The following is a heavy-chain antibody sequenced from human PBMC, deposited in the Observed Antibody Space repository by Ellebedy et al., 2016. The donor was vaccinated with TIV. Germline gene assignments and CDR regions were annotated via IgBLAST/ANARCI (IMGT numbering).Heavy chain of an antibody. CDR1: GYSFTSYW. V-gene: IGHV5-51*01. D-gene: IGHD2-21*02. CDR3: ARPYCGGDCYSFEYFQH. J-gene: IGHJ1*01. Sequence: GESLKISXKGSGYSFTSYWIGWVRQMPGKGLEWMGIIYPGDSDTRYSPSFQGQVTISADKSISTAYLQWSSLKASDTAMYYCARPYCGGDCYSFEYFQHWGQGTLVTVSS. CDR2: IYPGDSDT.